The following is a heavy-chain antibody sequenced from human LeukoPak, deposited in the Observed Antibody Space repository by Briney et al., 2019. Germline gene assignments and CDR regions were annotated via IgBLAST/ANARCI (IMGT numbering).Heavy chain of an antibody. J-gene: IGHJ6*02. D-gene: IGHD3-10*01. CDR1: GFTFSSYG. V-gene: IGHV3-30*02. CDR3: ARAGVLWFGELKNYGMDV. CDR2: IRYDGSNK. Sequence: GGSLRLSCAASGFTFSSYGMHWVRQAPGKGLEWVAFIRYDGSNKYYADSVKGRFTISRDNSKNTLYLQMNSLRAEDTAVYYCARAGVLWFGELKNYGMDVWGQGTTVTVSS.